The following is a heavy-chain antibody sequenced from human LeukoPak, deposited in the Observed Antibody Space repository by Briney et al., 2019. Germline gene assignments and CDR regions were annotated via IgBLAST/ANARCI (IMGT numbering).Heavy chain of an antibody. CDR3: ARGQFYYYDSRGYYAEKGFPGFDP. Sequence: SETLSLTCAVYGGSFSGYYWSWIRQPPGKGLEWIGEINHSGSTNYNPSLKSRVTISVDTSKNQFSLKLSSVTAADTAVYYCARGQFYYYDSRGYYAEKGFPGFDPGGQEPLATVSS. J-gene: IGHJ5*02. D-gene: IGHD3-22*01. CDR2: INHSGST. V-gene: IGHV4-34*01. CDR1: GGSFSGYY.